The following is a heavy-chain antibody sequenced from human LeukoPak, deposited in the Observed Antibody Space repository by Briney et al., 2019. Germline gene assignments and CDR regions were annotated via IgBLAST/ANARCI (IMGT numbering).Heavy chain of an antibody. J-gene: IGHJ4*02. Sequence: PSETLSLTCAVYGGAFSGYYWSWIRQPPGKGLEWLGEINHSGSTNYNPPLKSRVTISVDTSKNQFSLTLSSVTAADTAVYYCARSRSPVTGYYTDWGQRTLVTVSS. CDR1: GGAFSGYY. V-gene: IGHV4-34*01. CDR2: INHSGST. D-gene: IGHD3-9*01. CDR3: ARSRSPVTGYYTD.